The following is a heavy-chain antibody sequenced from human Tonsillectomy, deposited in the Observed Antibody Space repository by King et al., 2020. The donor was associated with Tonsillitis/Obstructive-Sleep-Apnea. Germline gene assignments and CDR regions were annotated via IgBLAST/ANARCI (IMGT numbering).Heavy chain of an antibody. D-gene: IGHD2-2*01. Sequence: VQLVESGGGLVKPGGSLRLSCAASGFSFSITWMNWVRQAPGKGLEWVGRVKSKPDGETTDYAAPVKGRFTISRDDSENTLYLQMNSLKTEDTAVYYCTAATYRSSAQAFDYWGQGTLVTVSS. CDR1: GFSFSITW. V-gene: IGHV3-15*01. J-gene: IGHJ4*02. CDR2: VKSKPDGETT. CDR3: TAATYRSSAQAFDY.